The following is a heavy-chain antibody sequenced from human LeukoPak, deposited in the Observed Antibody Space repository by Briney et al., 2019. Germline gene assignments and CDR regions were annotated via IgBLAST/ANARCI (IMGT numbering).Heavy chain of an antibody. J-gene: IGHJ3*02. V-gene: IGHV1-69*05. CDR3: ARGASNWNYDKPNGAFDI. CDR2: IIPIFGTA. D-gene: IGHD1-7*01. CDR1: GGTFSSYA. Sequence: ASVKVSCKASGGTFSSYAISWVRRAPGQGPEWMGGIIPIFGTANYAQKFQGRVTITTDESTSTAYMELSSLRSEDTAVYYCARGASNWNYDKPNGAFDIWGQGTMVTVSS.